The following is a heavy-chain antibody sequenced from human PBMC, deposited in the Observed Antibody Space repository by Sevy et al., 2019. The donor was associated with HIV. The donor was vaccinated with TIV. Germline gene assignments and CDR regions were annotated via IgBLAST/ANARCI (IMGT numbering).Heavy chain of an antibody. CDR1: GYTFTGYY. J-gene: IGHJ6*02. V-gene: IGHV1-2*02. D-gene: IGHD6-13*01. CDR2: INPNSGGT. Sequence: ASVKVSCKASGYTFTGYYMHWVRQAPGQGLEWMGWINPNSGGTNYAQKFQGRVTMTRDTSISTAYMELSRLRSDDTAVYYSARVPYSSSWYRGYYGMDVWGQGTTVTVSS. CDR3: ARVPYSSSWYRGYYGMDV.